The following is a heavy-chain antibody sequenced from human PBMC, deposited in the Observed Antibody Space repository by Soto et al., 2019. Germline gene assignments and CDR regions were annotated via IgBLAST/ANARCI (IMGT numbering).Heavy chain of an antibody. Sequence: GGSLRLSCAASGFTFSSYWMHWIRQAPGKGLVWVSRIDSDGSSTSYADSVKGRCTISRDNAKNTLYLQMNSLRAEDTAAYYCASSKCSRSWCLGRSGAFDIWGQGTMVTVS. V-gene: IGHV3-74*01. CDR2: IDSDGSST. D-gene: IGHD6-13*01. CDR1: GFTFSSYW. CDR3: ASSKCSRSWCLGRSGAFDI. J-gene: IGHJ3*02.